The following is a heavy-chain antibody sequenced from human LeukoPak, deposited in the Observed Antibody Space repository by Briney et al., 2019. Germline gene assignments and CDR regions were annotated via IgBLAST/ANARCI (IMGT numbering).Heavy chain of an antibody. CDR3: ARERSGAAYFDY. D-gene: IGHD1-26*01. V-gene: IGHV4-59*01. Sequence: SETLSLTCAVSGGSIGSYYWSWIRQPPGKELEWIGYIYYSGSTNYNPSLKSRVTISVDTSKSQFSLKLSSVTAADTAVYYCARERSGAAYFDYWGQGTLVTVSS. CDR1: GGSIGSYY. CDR2: IYYSGST. J-gene: IGHJ4*02.